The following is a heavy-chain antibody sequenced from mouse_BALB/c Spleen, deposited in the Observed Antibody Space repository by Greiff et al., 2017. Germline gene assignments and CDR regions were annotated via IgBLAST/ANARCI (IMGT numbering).Heavy chain of an antibody. V-gene: IGHV5-6*01. CDR1: GFTFSSYG. Sequence: DVQLVESGGDLVKPGGSLKLSCAASGFTFSSYGMSWVRQTPDKRLEWVATISSGGSYTYYPDSVKGRFTISRDNAKNTLYLQMSSLKSEDTAMYYCARHARDYYAMDYWGQGTSVTVSS. CDR3: ARHARDYYAMDY. CDR2: ISSGGSYT. J-gene: IGHJ4*01.